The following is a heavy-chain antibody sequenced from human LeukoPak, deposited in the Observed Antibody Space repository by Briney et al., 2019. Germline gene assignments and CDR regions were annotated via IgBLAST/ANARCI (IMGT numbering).Heavy chain of an antibody. Sequence: ASVKVSCKASGYAFTGYYMHWVRQAPGQGLEWMGWINPNSGGTNYAQKFHGRVTMTRDTSISTAYMELSRLRSDDTAVYYCARAGPFWSGYRDAFDIWGQGTMVTVSS. J-gene: IGHJ3*02. D-gene: IGHD3-3*01. V-gene: IGHV1-2*02. CDR3: ARAGPFWSGYRDAFDI. CDR1: GYAFTGYY. CDR2: INPNSGGT.